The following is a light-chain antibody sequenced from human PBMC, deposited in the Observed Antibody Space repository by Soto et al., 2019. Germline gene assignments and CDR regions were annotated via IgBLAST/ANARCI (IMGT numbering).Light chain of an antibody. CDR2: AAS. CDR1: QGISSY. V-gene: IGKV1-8*01. J-gene: IGKJ1*01. CDR3: QQYYSSWT. Sequence: AIRMTQSPSSLSASTGDRVTITFRASQGISSYLAWYQQKPGKAPKLLIYAASTLQSGVPSRFSGSGSGTDFTLTISCLQSEDFATYYCQQYYSSWTFGQGTKVDIK.